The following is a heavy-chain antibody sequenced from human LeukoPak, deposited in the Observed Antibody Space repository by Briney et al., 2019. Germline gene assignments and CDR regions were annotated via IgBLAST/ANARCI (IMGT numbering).Heavy chain of an antibody. J-gene: IGHJ4*02. V-gene: IGHV3-30*18. CDR2: ISYDGSNK. Sequence: GRSLRLSCAAPGFTFSSYGMHWVRQAPGKGLEWVAVISYDGSNKYYADSVKGRFTISRDNSKNTLYLQMNSLRAEDTAVYYCAKEVDTIGGDYWGQGTLVTVSS. CDR3: AKEVDTIGGDY. CDR1: GFTFSSYG. D-gene: IGHD3-16*01.